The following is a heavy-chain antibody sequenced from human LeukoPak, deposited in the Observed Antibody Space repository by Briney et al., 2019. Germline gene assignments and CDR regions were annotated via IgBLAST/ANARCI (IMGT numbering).Heavy chain of an antibody. CDR3: ARVSGFGDPFDY. V-gene: IGHV4-59*08. CDR1: GGSISSYY. CDR2: IYYTGST. J-gene: IGHJ4*02. Sequence: PSETLSLTCTVSGGSISSYYWSWIRQPPGKGLEWIGYIYYTGSTNYNPSLTSRVTISVDTSKNQFSLKLSSVTAADTAIYYCARVSGFGDPFDYWGQGTLVTVSS. D-gene: IGHD3-10*01.